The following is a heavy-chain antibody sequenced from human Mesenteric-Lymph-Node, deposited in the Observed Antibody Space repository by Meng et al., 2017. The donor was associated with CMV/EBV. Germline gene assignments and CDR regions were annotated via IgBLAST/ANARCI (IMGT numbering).Heavy chain of an antibody. CDR2: ISYDGSNK. V-gene: IGHV3-30*12. CDR1: GFTFSSYG. CDR3: AKVHAGSALDY. J-gene: IGHJ4*02. D-gene: IGHD3-10*01. Sequence: GGSLRLSCAASGFTFSSYGMHWVRQAPGKGLEWVAVISYDGSNKYYADSVKGRFTISRDNSKNTLYLHMSSLRAEDTAVYYCAKVHAGSALDYWGQGTLVTVSS.